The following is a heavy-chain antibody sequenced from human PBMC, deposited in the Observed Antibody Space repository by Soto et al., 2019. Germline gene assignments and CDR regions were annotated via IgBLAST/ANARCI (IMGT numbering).Heavy chain of an antibody. CDR2: IIPIFGTA. CDR3: ARGRGLGYSSSWPLDS. Sequence: SVKVSCKASGGTFSSYAISWVRQAPGQGLEWMGGIIPIFGTANYAQKFQGRVTITADGSTSTAYMELSSLRSEDTAVYYCARGRGLGYSSSWPLDSWGQGTLPTVSS. D-gene: IGHD6-13*01. J-gene: IGHJ4*02. CDR1: GGTFSSYA. V-gene: IGHV1-69*13.